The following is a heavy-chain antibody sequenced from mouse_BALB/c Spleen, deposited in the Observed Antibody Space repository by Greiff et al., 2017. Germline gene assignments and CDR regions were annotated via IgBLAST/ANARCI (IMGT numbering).Heavy chain of an antibody. CDR3: ARRTYGNPHAMDY. V-gene: IGHV1-54*01. Sequence: QVQLQQSGAELVRPGTSVKVSCKASGYAFTNYLIEWVKQRPGQGLEWIGVINPGSGGTNYNEKFKGKATLTADKSSSTAYMQLSSLTSDDSAVYFCARRTYGNPHAMDYWGQGTSVTVSS. CDR2: INPGSGGT. J-gene: IGHJ4*01. D-gene: IGHD2-10*02. CDR1: GYAFTNYL.